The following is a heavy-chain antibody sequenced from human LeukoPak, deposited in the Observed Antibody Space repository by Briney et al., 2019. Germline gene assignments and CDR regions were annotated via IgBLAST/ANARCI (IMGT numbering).Heavy chain of an antibody. CDR2: IYYSGST. V-gene: IGHV4-61*01. D-gene: IGHD3-16*01. CDR1: GGSISSSSYY. J-gene: IGHJ6*03. CDR3: ARETSQKGAHYMDV. Sequence: PSETLSLTCTVSGGSISSSSYYWAWIRQPPGEGLEWIGYIYYSGSTNYNPSLKSRVTISVDTSKNQFSLKLSSVTAADTAVYYCARETSQKGAHYMDVWGKGTTVTISS.